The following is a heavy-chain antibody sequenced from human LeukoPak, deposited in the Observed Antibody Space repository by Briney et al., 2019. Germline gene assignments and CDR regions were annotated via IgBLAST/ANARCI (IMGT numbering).Heavy chain of an antibody. CDR1: GFTFSNYG. V-gene: IGHV3-30*18. Sequence: PGGSLRLSCEASGFTFSNYGMHWVRQAPGKGLQWVALISYDGSNKYFADSVKGRFTISRDNSKSTLYLQMNSLRAEDTAVYYCAKIGGPQGFDYWGQGTLVTVSS. D-gene: IGHD3-16*01. CDR3: AKIGGPQGFDY. J-gene: IGHJ4*02. CDR2: ISYDGSNK.